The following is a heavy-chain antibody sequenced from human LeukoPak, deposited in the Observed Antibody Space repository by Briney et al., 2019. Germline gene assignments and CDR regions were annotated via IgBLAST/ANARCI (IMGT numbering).Heavy chain of an antibody. CDR1: GYGFTSYW. CDR3: ARHLTYSGSFNFDY. Sequence: GESLKISCKGSGYGFTSYWIGWVRQMPGKGLEWMGIIYPGDSDTRNSPSFQGQVTISADKSISTAYLQWGSLKASDTAMYYCARHLTYSGSFNFDYWGQGTLVTVSS. V-gene: IGHV5-51*01. CDR2: IYPGDSDT. J-gene: IGHJ4*02. D-gene: IGHD1-26*01.